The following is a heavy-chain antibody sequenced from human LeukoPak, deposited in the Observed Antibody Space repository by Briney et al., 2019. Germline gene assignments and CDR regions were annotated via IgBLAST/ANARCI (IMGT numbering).Heavy chain of an antibody. CDR2: ISNSGRNT. CDR1: GFTFSSYA. J-gene: IGHJ4*02. CDR3: ARARGYCAADCSRYAFDY. D-gene: IGHD2-21*02. V-gene: IGHV3-23*01. Sequence: GGSLRLSCAASGFTFSSYAMSWVRQAPGKGLERVSTISNSGRNTFYTDSVKGRFTISRDNSKNTLYLQMNSLRAGDTAVYSCARARGYCAADCSRYAFDYWGQGTLVTVSS.